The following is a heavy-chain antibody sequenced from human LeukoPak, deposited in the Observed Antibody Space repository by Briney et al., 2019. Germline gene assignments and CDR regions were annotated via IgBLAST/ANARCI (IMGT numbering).Heavy chain of an antibody. CDR2: IKQDGSEK. Sequence: GSLRLSCAASGFTFSSYWMSWVRQAPGKGLEWVANIKQDGSEKYSVDSVKGRFTISRENAKNSLHLQMNSLRAEDTAVYYCARDRCSGGSCYGYYYGMDVWGQGTTVTVSS. D-gene: IGHD2-15*01. J-gene: IGHJ6*02. CDR1: GFTFSSYW. V-gene: IGHV3-7*01. CDR3: ARDRCSGGSCYGYYYGMDV.